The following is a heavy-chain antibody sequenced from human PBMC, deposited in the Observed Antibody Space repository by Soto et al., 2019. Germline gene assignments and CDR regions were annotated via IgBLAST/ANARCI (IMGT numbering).Heavy chain of an antibody. D-gene: IGHD3-10*01. CDR3: GSGSYPFGYYYYGMDV. Sequence: PGGSLRLSCAASGFTFSSYSMNWVRQAPGKGLEWVSYISSSSSTIYYADSVKGRFTISRDNAKNSLYLQMSSLRAEDTAVYYYGSGSYPFGYYYYGMDVWGQGTTVTVSS. CDR1: GFTFSSYS. V-gene: IGHV3-48*01. CDR2: ISSSSSTI. J-gene: IGHJ6*02.